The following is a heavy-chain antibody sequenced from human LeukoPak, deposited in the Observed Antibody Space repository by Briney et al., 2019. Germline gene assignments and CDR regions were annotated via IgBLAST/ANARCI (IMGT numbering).Heavy chain of an antibody. CDR3: ARTNLWFGELDAFDI. D-gene: IGHD3-10*01. CDR1: GYSFSNYW. Sequence: KPGESLKISFKGSGYSFSNYWIAWVRQMPGKGLEWMGIIYPDDSNTRYSPSFQGQVTISTDKSISIASLQWSSLKASDTAMYYCARTNLWFGELDAFDIWGQGTLVTVSS. V-gene: IGHV5-51*03. CDR2: IYPDDSNT. J-gene: IGHJ3*02.